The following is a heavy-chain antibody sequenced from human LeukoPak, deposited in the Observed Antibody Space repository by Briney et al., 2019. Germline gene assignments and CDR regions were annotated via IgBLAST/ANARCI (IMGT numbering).Heavy chain of an antibody. Sequence: GGSLRLSCAASGFRFSNYGIHWVRQAPGKGLEWVAFIWYDSSKKYYTDSVRGRFTISRDNSKNTLYLQMNSLRAEDTALYYCAKGEYNYYMDVWGKGTTVTVSS. V-gene: IGHV3-30*02. CDR3: AKGEYNYYMDV. CDR2: IWYDSSKK. CDR1: GFRFSNYG. D-gene: IGHD5-24*01. J-gene: IGHJ6*03.